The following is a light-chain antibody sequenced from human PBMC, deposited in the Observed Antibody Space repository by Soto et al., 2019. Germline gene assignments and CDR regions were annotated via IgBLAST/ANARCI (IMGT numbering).Light chain of an antibody. CDR1: QSVHTF. CDR2: GAS. V-gene: IGKV3-11*01. Sequence: EIVLTQSPDTLSLSPGEGASLSCRASQSVHTFLAWYLQKPGQAPRLLIYGASTRATGVPARFSGSGSGTDFTLTISSLEPEDFAVYYCHQRSNWPPDTFGQGTRL. J-gene: IGKJ5*01. CDR3: HQRSNWPPDT.